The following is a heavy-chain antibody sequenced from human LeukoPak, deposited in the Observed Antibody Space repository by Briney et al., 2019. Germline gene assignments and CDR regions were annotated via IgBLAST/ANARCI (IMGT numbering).Heavy chain of an antibody. Sequence: GESLRISCKGSGYSFTNYWITWVRQMPGKGLEWMGRIDPSDSYTNYSPSFQGHVTISADRSISAAYLQWSSLKASDTAMYYCARLRYYGSGSYYFAYWGQGTLVTVSS. V-gene: IGHV5-10-1*01. D-gene: IGHD3-10*01. CDR3: ARLRYYGSGSYYFAY. CDR1: GYSFTNYW. CDR2: IDPSDSYT. J-gene: IGHJ4*02.